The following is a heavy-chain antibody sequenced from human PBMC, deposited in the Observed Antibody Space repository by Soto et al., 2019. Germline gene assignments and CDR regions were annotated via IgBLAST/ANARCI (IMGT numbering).Heavy chain of an antibody. Sequence: PGXSLRLSCAASGFTFRSFTMNWVRQAPGKGLEWVSTISSNSAYIYYTDALRGRFTISRDNAKNSLHLQMNSLRVEDTAVYYCATIAVQPTFDYWGQGTLVPVSS. CDR2: ISSNSAYI. D-gene: IGHD6-19*01. V-gene: IGHV3-21*04. CDR1: GFTFRSFT. CDR3: ATIAVQPTFDY. J-gene: IGHJ4*02.